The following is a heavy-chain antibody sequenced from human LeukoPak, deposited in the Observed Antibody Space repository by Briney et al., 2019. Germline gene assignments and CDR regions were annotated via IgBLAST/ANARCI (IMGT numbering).Heavy chain of an antibody. CDR1: GGSFSSYP. J-gene: IGHJ5*02. CDR3: ARVSSSGWNNWFDP. D-gene: IGHD6-19*01. CDR2: IIPLFGKA. Sequence: SVKVSCKASGGSFSSYPITWVRQAPGQGLEWMGGIIPLFGKANYAQKFQGRVTITADKSTSTAYMELSSLRSEDTAVYYCARVSSSGWNNWFDPWGQGTLVTVSS. V-gene: IGHV1-69*06.